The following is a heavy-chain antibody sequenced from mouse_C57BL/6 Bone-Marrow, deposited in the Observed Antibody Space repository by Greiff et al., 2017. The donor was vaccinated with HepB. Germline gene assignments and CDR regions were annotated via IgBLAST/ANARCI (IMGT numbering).Heavy chain of an antibody. CDR2: IYPRSGNT. J-gene: IGHJ2*01. V-gene: IGHV1-81*01. CDR3: ARREERWLLRY. Sequence: VKVVESGAELARPGASVKLSCKASGYTFTSYGISWVKQRTGQGLEWIGEIYPRSGNTYYNEKFKGKATLTADKSSSTAYMELRSLTSEDSAVYFCARREERWLLRYWGQGTTLTVSS. CDR1: GYTFTSYG. D-gene: IGHD2-3*01.